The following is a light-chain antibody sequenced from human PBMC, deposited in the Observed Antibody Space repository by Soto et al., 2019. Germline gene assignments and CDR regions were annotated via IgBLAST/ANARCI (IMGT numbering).Light chain of an antibody. CDR3: QQVNSYPLT. CDR1: QSVNNNY. Sequence: EIVLMQSPGTLSLSPGEGATLSCRASQSVNNNYLAWYQQKPGQAPTVLIFDTFRRATGVPDRFSGSGSGTDFTLTISRLEPEDFATYYCQQVNSYPLTFGGGTKLEIK. V-gene: IGKV3-20*01. J-gene: IGKJ4*01. CDR2: DTF.